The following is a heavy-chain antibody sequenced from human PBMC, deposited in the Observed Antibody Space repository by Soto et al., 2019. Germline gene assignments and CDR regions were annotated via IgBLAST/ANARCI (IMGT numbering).Heavy chain of an antibody. J-gene: IGHJ4*02. CDR1: GLIFSNYG. D-gene: IGHD6-13*01. CDR3: ATDSPHSAGCDY. Sequence: QVQLVESGGGVVQPGRSLRLSCAASGLIFSNYGMHWVRQAPGKGLEWVAIIWNDGNNKYYTDSVKDRFTIYRDTSKNKLYLQMNSLRAEDTAVYYCATDSPHSAGCDYWGQGTLVTVSS. V-gene: IGHV3-33*01. CDR2: IWNDGNNK.